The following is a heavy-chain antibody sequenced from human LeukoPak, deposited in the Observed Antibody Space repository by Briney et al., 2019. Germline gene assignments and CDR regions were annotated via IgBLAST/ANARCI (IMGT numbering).Heavy chain of an antibody. D-gene: IGHD3-10*01. Sequence: SDTLSLTCAVYGGSFSGYYWSWIRQPPAKELEWIGEINHSGSTNYDPSLKSRVTISVDTSKNQFSLKPSSVTAADTAVYYCARALGSGSSHWFDAWGEGTVVTVSS. CDR3: ARALGSGSSHWFDA. J-gene: IGHJ5*02. CDR1: GGSFSGYY. CDR2: INHSGST. V-gene: IGHV4-34*01.